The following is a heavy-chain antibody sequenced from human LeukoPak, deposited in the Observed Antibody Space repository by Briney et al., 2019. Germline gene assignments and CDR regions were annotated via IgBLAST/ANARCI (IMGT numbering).Heavy chain of an antibody. V-gene: IGHV4-30-4*01. Sequence: PSETLSLTCTVSGGSISSGDYYWSWIRQPPGKGLEWIGYIYYSGSTYYNPSLKSRVTISVDTSKNQFPLKLSSVTAADTAVYYCARTDSDYGALPDYWGQGTLVTVSS. CDR3: ARTDSDYGALPDY. D-gene: IGHD4-17*01. CDR2: IYYSGST. J-gene: IGHJ4*02. CDR1: GGSISSGDYY.